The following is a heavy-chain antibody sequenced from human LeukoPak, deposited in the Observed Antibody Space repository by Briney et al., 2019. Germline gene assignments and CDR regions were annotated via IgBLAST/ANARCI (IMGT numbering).Heavy chain of an antibody. CDR3: ARSLTGTIQGDYYYYMDV. J-gene: IGHJ6*03. CDR1: GYTFTSYY. D-gene: IGHD1-7*01. CDR2: INPSGGST. Sequence: GASVKVSCKASGYTFTSYYMHWVRQAPGQGLEWMGIINPSGGSTSYAQKFQGRVTMTRDTSTSTVYMELSSLRSEDTAAYYCARSLTGTIQGDYYYYMDVWGKGTTVTVSS. V-gene: IGHV1-46*01.